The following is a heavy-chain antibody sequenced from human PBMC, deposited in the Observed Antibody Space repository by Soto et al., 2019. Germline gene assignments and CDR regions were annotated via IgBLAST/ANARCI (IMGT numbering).Heavy chain of an antibody. CDR1: GFTFSSYA. CDR2: ISGSGGST. V-gene: IGHV3-23*01. CDR3: AKIRGAVWGRYRIYWYFDL. Sequence: GGSLRLSCAASGFTFSSYAMSWVRQAPGKGLEWVSAISGSGGSTYYADSVKGRFTISRDNSKNTLYLQMNSLRAEDTAVYYCAKIRGAVWGRYRIYWYFDLWGRGTLVTVSS. D-gene: IGHD3-16*02. J-gene: IGHJ2*01.